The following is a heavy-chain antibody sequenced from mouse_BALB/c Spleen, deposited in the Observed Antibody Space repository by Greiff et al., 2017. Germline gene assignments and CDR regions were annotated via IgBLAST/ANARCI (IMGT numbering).Heavy chain of an antibody. CDR1: GYSITSDYA. J-gene: IGHJ2*01. CDR2: ISYSGST. V-gene: IGHV3-2*02. Sequence: EVKLMESGPGLVKPSQSLSLTCTVTGYSITSDYAWNWIRQFPGNKLEWMGYISYSGSTSYNPSLKSRISITRDTSKNQFFLQLNSVTTEDTATYYCARSITTTFDYWGQGTTLTVSS. D-gene: IGHD1-2*01. CDR3: ARSITTTFDY.